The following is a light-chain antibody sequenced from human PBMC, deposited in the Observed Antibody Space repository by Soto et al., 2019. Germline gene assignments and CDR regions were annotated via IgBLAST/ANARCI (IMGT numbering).Light chain of an antibody. CDR2: GAS. CDR1: QSVSSNY. V-gene: IGKV3-20*01. J-gene: IGKJ3*01. CDR3: HHYGKSPIYT. Sequence: EIVLTQSPGTLSLSPGATATLSCRASQSVSSNYLAWFQQKSGQAPRLPIYGASSRATGIPDRFSGSGSGTDFALTITRLEPEDFAVYYCHHYGKSPIYTFGPGTKVDFK.